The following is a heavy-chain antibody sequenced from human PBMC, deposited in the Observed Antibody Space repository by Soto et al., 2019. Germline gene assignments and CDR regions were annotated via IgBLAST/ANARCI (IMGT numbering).Heavy chain of an antibody. Sequence: EVQLGESGGGLVKPGGSLRLSCVASGFTFSTYSMNWVRQAPGKGLEWVSTIGTRSDIYYAESVKGRFTISRDNAKNSLSLQMNSLRVEDTAVYYCAREETAWPLAYGLDVWGQGTAVTVSS. D-gene: IGHD2-21*02. CDR1: GFTFSTYS. J-gene: IGHJ6*02. V-gene: IGHV3-21*02. CDR3: AREETAWPLAYGLDV. CDR2: IGTRSDI.